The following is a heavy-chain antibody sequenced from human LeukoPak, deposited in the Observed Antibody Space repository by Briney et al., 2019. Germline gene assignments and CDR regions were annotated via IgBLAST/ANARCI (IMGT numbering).Heavy chain of an antibody. CDR1: GDRFTSYW. CDR3: ARRPLHSQNWLAP. Sequence: GESLKISCKGYGDRFTSYWVAWVRQMPGKDLEWMGIIFPGDSDTRYSPSIQGQVTISVDRSISTAYLQWSSLKASDTAIYYCARRPLHSQNWLAPWGQGTLVTVSS. V-gene: IGHV5-51*01. CDR2: IFPGDSDT. J-gene: IGHJ5*02.